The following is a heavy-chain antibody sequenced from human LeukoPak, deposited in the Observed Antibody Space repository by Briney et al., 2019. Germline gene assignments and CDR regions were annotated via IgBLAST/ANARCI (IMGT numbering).Heavy chain of an antibody. D-gene: IGHD2-15*01. CDR3: ARAKSLGGFGYYYYYMDV. Sequence: PGGSLRLSCAASGFTFSSYGMHWVRQAPGKGLEWVANIKQDGSEKYYVDSVKGRFTISRDNAKNSLYLQMNSLRAEDTAVYYCARAKSLGGFGYYYYYMDVWGKGTTVTVSS. CDR1: GFTFSSYG. CDR2: IKQDGSEK. J-gene: IGHJ6*03. V-gene: IGHV3-7*01.